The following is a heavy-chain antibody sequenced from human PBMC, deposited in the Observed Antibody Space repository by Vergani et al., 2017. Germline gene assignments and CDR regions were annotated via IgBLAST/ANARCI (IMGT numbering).Heavy chain of an antibody. D-gene: IGHD6-19*01. CDR3: AKDRMDSSGWYRGGLDY. J-gene: IGHJ4*02. V-gene: IGHV3-30*02. Sequence: QVQLVESGGGVVQPGGSLRLSCAASGFTFSSYGMHWVRQAPGKGLEWVAFIRYDGSNKYYADSVKGRFTISRDNSKNTLYLQMNSLRAEDTAVYYCAKDRMDSSGWYRGGLDYWGQGTLVTVSS. CDR2: IRYDGSNK. CDR1: GFTFSSYG.